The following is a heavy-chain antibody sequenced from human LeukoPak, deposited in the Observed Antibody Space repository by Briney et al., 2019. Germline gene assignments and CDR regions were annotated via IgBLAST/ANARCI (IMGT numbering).Heavy chain of an antibody. J-gene: IGHJ4*02. D-gene: IGHD6-19*01. CDR3: VTYTSAIQYFLY. Sequence: GASVKVSCKASGYDFTDYYVHWVRQAPGQGPEWMGWVNPSGGATKYAQKFQDRVTLTRDTSISTAYLELSGLRSDDTAVYYCVTYTSAIQYFLYWGLGTLGTVSS. V-gene: IGHV1-2*02. CDR1: GYDFTDYY. CDR2: VNPSGGAT.